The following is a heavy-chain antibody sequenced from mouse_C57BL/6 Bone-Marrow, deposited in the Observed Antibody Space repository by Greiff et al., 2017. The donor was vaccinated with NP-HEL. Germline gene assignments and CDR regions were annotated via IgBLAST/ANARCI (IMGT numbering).Heavy chain of an antibody. V-gene: IGHV7-3*01. CDR3: ARSIYYEYADDPFYAMDY. CDR1: GFTFTDYY. J-gene: IGHJ4*01. D-gene: IGHD2-4*01. Sequence: EVQGVESGGGLVQPGGSLSLSCAASGFTFTDYYMSWVRQPPGKALEWLVFIRNKANGYTTEYSASVKGRFTISRDNSKSILYLQMNALRAEDSATYYCARSIYYEYADDPFYAMDYWGQGTSVSVSS. CDR2: IRNKANGYTT.